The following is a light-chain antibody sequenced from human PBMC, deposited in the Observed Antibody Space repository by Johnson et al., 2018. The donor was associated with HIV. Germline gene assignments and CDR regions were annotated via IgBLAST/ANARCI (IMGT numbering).Light chain of an antibody. CDR3: LAWDTSLRAWGG. Sequence: QSVLTQPPSVSAAPGQKVTISCSGSSSNIGNNYVSWYQQLPGTAPKLLIYDNNKRPSGIPDRFSGSKSGTSATLGITGLQTGDEADYYCLAWDTSLRAWGGVGTGTKVPVL. CDR1: SSNIGNNY. CDR2: DNN. V-gene: IGLV1-51*01. J-gene: IGLJ1*01.